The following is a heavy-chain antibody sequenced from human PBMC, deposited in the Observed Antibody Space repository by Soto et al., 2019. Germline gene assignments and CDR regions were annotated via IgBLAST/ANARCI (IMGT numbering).Heavy chain of an antibody. D-gene: IGHD4-17*01. V-gene: IGHV1-69*13. CDR2: IIPIFGTA. CDR1: GGTFSSYA. Sequence: GASVKVSCKASGGTFSSYAISWVRQAPGQGLEWMGGIIPIFGTANYAQKFKGRVTITADESTSTAYMELSSLRSEDTAVYYCAGYDYGDSRGMDVWGQGTTVTVSS. J-gene: IGHJ6*02. CDR3: AGYDYGDSRGMDV.